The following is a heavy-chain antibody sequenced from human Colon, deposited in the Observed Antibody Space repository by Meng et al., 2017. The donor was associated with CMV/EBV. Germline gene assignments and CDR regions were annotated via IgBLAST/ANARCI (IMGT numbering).Heavy chain of an antibody. Sequence: QVQLQLSAPRLVEPSGALSLTFTIDGGCNTNSNLWSWVRLPPGKGLEWFGEVYLGGTIHHHPSLQSRVTISLDKAKDHLSLKLASVTAADTAVYYCASLKDYDGRGYYYFDYWGQGTLVTVSS. V-gene: IGHV4-4*02. D-gene: IGHD3-22*01. CDR1: GGCNTNSNL. CDR2: VYLGGTI. CDR3: ASLKDYDGRGYYYFDY. J-gene: IGHJ4*02.